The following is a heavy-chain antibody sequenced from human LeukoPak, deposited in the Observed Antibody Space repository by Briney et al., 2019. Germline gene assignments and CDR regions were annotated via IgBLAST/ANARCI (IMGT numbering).Heavy chain of an antibody. CDR3: ARRTMGATGDFYFDS. V-gene: IGHV4-4*09. CDR2: IYTSGST. CDR1: VGSISSDS. J-gene: IGHJ4*02. D-gene: IGHD1-26*01. Sequence: PSETLSLTCTVSVGSISSDSWSWIRQPPGKGLEWIGYIYTSGSTNYNPSFKSRVSMSVDTSKKQFSLEVSSVTAADTAVYYCARRTMGATGDFYFDSWAQGTLVTVSS.